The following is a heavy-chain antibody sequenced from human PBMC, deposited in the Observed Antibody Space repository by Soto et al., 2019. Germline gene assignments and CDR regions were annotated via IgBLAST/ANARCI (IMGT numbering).Heavy chain of an antibody. V-gene: IGHV3-7*01. Sequence: EAQVVESGGGLVQPGGSLRLSCVVSGLTFSKYWMNWVRQAPGKGLEWVATIKEAGGEKFYVDSVKGRFTISRETAKNSMYLQMNSLRADDTAVYYCEVAGYWGQGTLVTVSS. CDR1: GLTFSKYW. CDR2: IKEAGGEK. CDR3: EVAGY. D-gene: IGHD5-12*01. J-gene: IGHJ4*02.